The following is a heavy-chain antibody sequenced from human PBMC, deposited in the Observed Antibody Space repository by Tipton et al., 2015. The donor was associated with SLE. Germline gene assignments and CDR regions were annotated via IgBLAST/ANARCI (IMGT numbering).Heavy chain of an antibody. Sequence: SLRLSCAASGFTFSSYGMHWVRQAPGKGLEWVAVISYDGSNKYYADSVKGRFTISRDNSKNTLYLQMNSLRAEDTAVYYCARQQLPSGMDVWGQGTTVTVSS. D-gene: IGHD6-13*01. CDR3: ARQQLPSGMDV. V-gene: IGHV3-30*19. CDR1: GFTFSSYG. J-gene: IGHJ6*02. CDR2: ISYDGSNK.